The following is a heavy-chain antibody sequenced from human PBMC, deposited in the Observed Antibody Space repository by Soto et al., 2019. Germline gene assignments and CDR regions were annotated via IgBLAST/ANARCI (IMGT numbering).Heavy chain of an antibody. Sequence: QLQLQESGPGLVKPSETLSLTCTVSGGSISSSSYYWGWIRQPPGKGLEWIGSIYYGGSTFYNPSLKTRVTISVDTPKTQFSLKLSSVTAADTAVYYCARPSGSWSRFYYGMDVWGQGTTVTVSS. CDR3: ARPSGSWSRFYYGMDV. CDR1: GGSISSSSYY. D-gene: IGHD1-26*01. CDR2: IYYGGST. V-gene: IGHV4-39*01. J-gene: IGHJ6*02.